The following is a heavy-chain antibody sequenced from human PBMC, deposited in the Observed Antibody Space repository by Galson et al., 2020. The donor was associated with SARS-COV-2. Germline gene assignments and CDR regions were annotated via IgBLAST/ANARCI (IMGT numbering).Heavy chain of an antibody. Sequence: ASVKVSCKASGYSFTNYGITWVRRAPGQGPEWMGWVSASNGDTKYAQKFQGRVTLTTDTSTTTAYMELRSLRSDDTAIYYCARILSSCIDYWGQGTLVTVSS. CDR3: ARILSSCIDY. CDR2: VSASNGDT. CDR1: GYSFTNYG. V-gene: IGHV1-18*04. D-gene: IGHD3-9*01. J-gene: IGHJ4*02.